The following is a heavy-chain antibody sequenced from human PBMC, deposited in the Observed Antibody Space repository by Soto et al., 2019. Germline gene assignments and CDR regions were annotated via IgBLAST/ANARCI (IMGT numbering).Heavy chain of an antibody. CDR1: GFTFSRNW. Sequence: GGSLRLSCAASGFTFSRNWMHWVRQAPGKGLVWVSRINNDGSRTSQVDSVEGRFTISRDNAKNTLYLQMNSLRVEDTGVYYCARGWVAGLPRQPPTDYWGQGTLVTVSS. CDR3: ARGWVAGLPRQPPTDY. V-gene: IGHV3-74*01. J-gene: IGHJ4*02. D-gene: IGHD5-18*01. CDR2: INNDGSRT.